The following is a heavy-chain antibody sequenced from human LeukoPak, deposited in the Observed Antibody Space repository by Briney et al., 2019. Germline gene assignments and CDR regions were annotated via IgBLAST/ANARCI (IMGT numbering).Heavy chain of an antibody. D-gene: IGHD2-2*01. CDR2: IKPDGSET. J-gene: IGHJ4*02. CDR1: GFSFSSSW. Sequence: PGGSLRLSCAASGFSFSSSWMTWVRQAPGQGLEWVANIKPDGSETYSADSLKGRFTISRDNAKNSLYLQMTSLGVEDTAVYYCARGSSSRLYWGQGTLVTVSS. CDR3: ARGSSSRLY. V-gene: IGHV3-7*01.